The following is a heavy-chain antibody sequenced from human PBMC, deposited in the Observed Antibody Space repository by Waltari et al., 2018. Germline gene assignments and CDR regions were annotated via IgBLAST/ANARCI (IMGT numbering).Heavy chain of an antibody. CDR1: NNNY. Sequence: NNNYMSWGRQAPGKGLEWVSLMYSDGGAYYADSVKGRFTISRDNSKNTVYLQMDSLRADDTAVYYCATPLTGRAYWGQGTLVTVSS. V-gene: IGHV3-53*01. CDR2: MYSDGGA. CDR3: ATPLTGRAY. J-gene: IGHJ4*02.